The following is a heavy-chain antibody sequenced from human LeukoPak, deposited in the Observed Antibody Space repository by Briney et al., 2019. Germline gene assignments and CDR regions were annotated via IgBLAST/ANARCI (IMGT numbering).Heavy chain of an antibody. V-gene: IGHV3-23*01. J-gene: IGHJ4*02. Sequence: GGSLRLSCAASGFTFITYAMTWVRQAPGKGLEWVSAISGTGGSTYYADSVRGRFTISRDNSKNTLYLQMNSLRAEDTAVYYCAKDKWIQLWSYYFDYWGQGTLVTVSS. CDR3: AKDKWIQLWSYYFDY. D-gene: IGHD5-18*01. CDR2: ISGTGGST. CDR1: GFTFITYA.